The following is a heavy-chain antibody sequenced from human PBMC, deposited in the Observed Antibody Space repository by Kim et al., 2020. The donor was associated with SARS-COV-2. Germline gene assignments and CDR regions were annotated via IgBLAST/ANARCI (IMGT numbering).Heavy chain of an antibody. V-gene: IGHV3-30*18. CDR2: ISYDGSNK. J-gene: IGHJ6*02. CDR3: AKDGRYYDILTGYLRGTTYYYYYGMDV. D-gene: IGHD3-9*01. CDR1: GFTFSSYG. Sequence: GGSLRLSCAASGFTFSSYGMHWVRQAPGKGLEWVAVISYDGSNKYYADSVKGRFTISRDNSKNTLYLQMNSLRAEDTAVYYCAKDGRYYDILTGYLRGTTYYYYYGMDVRGRGTTVTVSS.